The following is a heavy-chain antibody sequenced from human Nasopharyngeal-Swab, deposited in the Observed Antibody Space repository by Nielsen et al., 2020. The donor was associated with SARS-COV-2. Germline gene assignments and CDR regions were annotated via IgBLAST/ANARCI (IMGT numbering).Heavy chain of an antibody. CDR1: GFTFSSYW. CDR3: ARQDRFYYYLDV. Sequence: GESLKISCAASGFTFSSYWMHWVRQAPGKGLVWVSYISPSSGYIYYAESLKGRFTISRDNGKNSVYLQMNSLRADDTAVYFCARQDRFYYYLDVWGKGTTVTVSS. D-gene: IGHD3-3*01. CDR2: ISPSSGYI. J-gene: IGHJ6*03. V-gene: IGHV3-21*01.